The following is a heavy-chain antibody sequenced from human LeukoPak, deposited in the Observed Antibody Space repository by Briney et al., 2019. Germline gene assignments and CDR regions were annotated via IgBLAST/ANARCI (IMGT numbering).Heavy chain of an antibody. D-gene: IGHD4-11*01. CDR2: IYYSGST. V-gene: IGHV4-59*01. Sequence: PSETLSLTCTVSGGSISSYYWSWLRQPPGKGLEWIGYIYYSGSTNYNPSHKSRVTISVDTSKNQFSLKLSSVTAADTAVYYCARLTVTPSWGYYYYYMDVWGKGTTVTVSS. CDR1: GGSISSYY. J-gene: IGHJ6*03. CDR3: ARLTVTPSWGYYYYYMDV.